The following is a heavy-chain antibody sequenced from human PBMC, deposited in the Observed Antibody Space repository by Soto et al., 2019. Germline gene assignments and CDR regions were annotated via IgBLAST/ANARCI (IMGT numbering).Heavy chain of an antibody. CDR2: IYYSGST. V-gene: IGHV4-59*01. J-gene: IGHJ6*02. Sequence: PSETLSLTCTVSGGSISSYYWSWIRQPPGKGLEWIGYIYYSGSTNYNPSLKSRVTISVDTSKNQFSLKLSSVTAADTAVYYCARGEIVLMVYYGMDVWGQGTTVTVSS. CDR3: ARGEIVLMVYYGMDV. D-gene: IGHD2-8*01. CDR1: GGSISSYY.